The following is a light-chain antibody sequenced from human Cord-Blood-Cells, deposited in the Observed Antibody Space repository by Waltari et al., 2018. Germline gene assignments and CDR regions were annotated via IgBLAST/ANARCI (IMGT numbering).Light chain of an antibody. J-gene: IGLJ2*01. CDR3: SSYAGSNNFVV. CDR2: EVS. V-gene: IGLV2-8*01. CDR1: SSDVGGYNY. Sequence: QSALTQPPSASGSPGQSVTISCTGTSSDVGGYNYVSWYQQHPGKAPHLMIYEVSKRPAGVPERFSGSKSGNTASLTVSGLQAEDEADYYCSSYAGSNNFVVFGVGTKLTVL.